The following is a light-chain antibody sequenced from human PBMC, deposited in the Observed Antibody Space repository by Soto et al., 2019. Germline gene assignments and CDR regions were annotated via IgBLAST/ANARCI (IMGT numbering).Light chain of an antibody. CDR1: GSDVGSYKY. Sequence: QSALTQPASVSGSPGQSITISCTGTGSDVGSYKYVSWYQQHPGKAPNLIIFEVSNRPSGVSDRFSGSKSGNTASLTISGLQAEDEADYYCAAWDDSLSGHVVFGGGTKLTVL. J-gene: IGLJ2*01. V-gene: IGLV2-14*01. CDR2: EVS. CDR3: AAWDDSLSGHVV.